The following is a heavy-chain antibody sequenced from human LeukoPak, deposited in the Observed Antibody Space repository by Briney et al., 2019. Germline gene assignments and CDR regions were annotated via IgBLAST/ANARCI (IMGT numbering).Heavy chain of an antibody. D-gene: IGHD3-3*01. V-gene: IGHV3-30-3*01. CDR1: GFTFSSYA. CDR2: ISYDGSNK. Sequence: GRSLRLSCAASGFTFSSYAMHWVRQAPGKGLEWVAVISYDGSNKYYADSVKGRFTISRDNSKNTLYLQMNSLRAEDTAVYYCASLPSVFWSGYEGDAFDIWGQGTMVTVSS. J-gene: IGHJ3*02. CDR3: ASLPSVFWSGYEGDAFDI.